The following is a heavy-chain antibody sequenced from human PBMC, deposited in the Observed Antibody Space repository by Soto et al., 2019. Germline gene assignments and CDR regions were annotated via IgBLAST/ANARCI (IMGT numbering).Heavy chain of an antibody. CDR2: IYWDDDR. CDR1: GFSLSTSGVA. V-gene: IGHV2-5*02. J-gene: IGHJ4*02. CDR3: VRAWLQFPVDY. D-gene: IGHD5-12*01. Sequence: QITLKESGPTLVKPTQTLTLTCTFSGFSLSTSGVAVGWIRQPPGKALEWLALIYWDDDRRYSPSLKSRLTIHKDTSKNQVVLTMTNMDPADTATYYCVRAWLQFPVDYWGQGTLVTVSS.